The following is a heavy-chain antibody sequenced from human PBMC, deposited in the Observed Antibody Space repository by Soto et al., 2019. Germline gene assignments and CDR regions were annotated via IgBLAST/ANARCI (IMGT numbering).Heavy chain of an antibody. Sequence: TLSLTCAVSGGSISGGGFSWSWIRQPPGKGLEWIGYILHTGGTQYNPSLKSRVSMSVDKSKNQFSLHLTSVTAADTAVYYCARLQFGEGFDYWGQGALVTVSS. CDR1: GGSISGGGFS. CDR3: ARLQFGEGFDY. D-gene: IGHD3-10*01. J-gene: IGHJ4*02. V-gene: IGHV4-30-2*01. CDR2: ILHTGGT.